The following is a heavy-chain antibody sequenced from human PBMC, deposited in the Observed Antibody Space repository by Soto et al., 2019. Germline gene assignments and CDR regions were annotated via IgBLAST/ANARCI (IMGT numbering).Heavy chain of an antibody. V-gene: IGHV4-34*01. CDR3: ARGGGGYDYYFDY. D-gene: IGHD5-12*01. J-gene: IGHJ4*02. Sequence: SETLSLTCAVYGGSFSGYYWSWIRQPPGKGLEWIGEINHSGSTNYNPSLKSRVTISVDTSKNQFSLKLSSVTAADTAVYYCARGGGGYDYYFDYWGQGTLVTRLL. CDR2: INHSGST. CDR1: GGSFSGYY.